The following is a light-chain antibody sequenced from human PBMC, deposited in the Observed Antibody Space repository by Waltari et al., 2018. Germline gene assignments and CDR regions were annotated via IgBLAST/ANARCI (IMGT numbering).Light chain of an antibody. V-gene: IGLV1-47*01. CDR2: RNN. Sequence: QSVLTQPPSASGTPGQRVTISCSGSTSNIGRNYVYWYQQFPGTAPKLLVYRNNEWPSGVHDRISGSKSGTSASLAISGLRSEDEADYYCATWDGSLTAWVFGGGTKVTVL. CDR1: TSNIGRNY. CDR3: ATWDGSLTAWV. J-gene: IGLJ3*02.